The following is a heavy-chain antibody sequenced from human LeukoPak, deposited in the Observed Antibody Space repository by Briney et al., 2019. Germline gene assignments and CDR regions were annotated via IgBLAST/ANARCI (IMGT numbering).Heavy chain of an antibody. CDR2: ISSSSSYI. V-gene: IGHV3-21*04. J-gene: IGHJ4*02. Sequence: GGSLRLSCAASGFTFSSYSMNWVRQAPGKGLEWVSSISSSSSYIYYADSVKGRFTISRDNAKNSLYLQMNSLRAEDTAVYYCARESLKLEIPDYWGQGTLVTVSS. CDR1: GFTFSSYS. D-gene: IGHD1-7*01. CDR3: ARESLKLEIPDY.